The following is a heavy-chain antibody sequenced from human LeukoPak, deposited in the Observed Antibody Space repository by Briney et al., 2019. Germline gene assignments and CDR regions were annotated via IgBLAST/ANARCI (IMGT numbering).Heavy chain of an antibody. Sequence: SQTLSLTCTVSGVSISSGGYCWSCIRQHPGKGLEWIGCIFYSGGTYYNPSLKSRVTISIDTSENQFSLNLTSVTAADTAVYYCARDLSSWGQGTMVTVSS. V-gene: IGHV4-31*03. CDR2: IFYSGGT. J-gene: IGHJ3*01. CDR3: ARDLSS. CDR1: GVSISSGGYC.